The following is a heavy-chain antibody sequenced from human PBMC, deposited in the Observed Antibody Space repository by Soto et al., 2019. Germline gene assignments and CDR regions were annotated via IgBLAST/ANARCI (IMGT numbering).Heavy chain of an antibody. CDR3: ATDRGYSSSWSNWFDP. V-gene: IGHV1-24*01. Sequence: RASVKVSCKVSGYTLTELSMHWVRQAPGKGLEWMGGFDPEDGETIYAQKFQGRVTMTEDTSTDTAYMELSSLRSEDTAVYYCATDRGYSSSWSNWFDPWGQGTLVTVSS. CDR1: GYTLTELS. CDR2: FDPEDGET. D-gene: IGHD6-13*01. J-gene: IGHJ5*02.